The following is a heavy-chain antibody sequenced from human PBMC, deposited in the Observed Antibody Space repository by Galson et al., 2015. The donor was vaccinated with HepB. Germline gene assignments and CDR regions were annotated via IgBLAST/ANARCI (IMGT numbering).Heavy chain of an antibody. CDR1: GFTFSSYG. CDR2: IWYDGSNK. D-gene: IGHD4-17*01. V-gene: IGHV3-33*01. J-gene: IGHJ3*02. Sequence: SLRLSCAASGFTFSSYGMRWVRQAPGKGLEWVAVIWYDGSNKYYADSVKGRFTISRDNSKNTLYLQMNSLRAEDTAVYYCARGLYGDSWANRGDAFDIWGQGTMVTVSS. CDR3: ARGLYGDSWANRGDAFDI.